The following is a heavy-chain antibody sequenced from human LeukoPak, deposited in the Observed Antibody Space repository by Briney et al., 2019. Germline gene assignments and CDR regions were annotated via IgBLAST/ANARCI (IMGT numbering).Heavy chain of an antibody. Sequence: GGSLGLSCAASGFTFSSYWMSWVRQAPGKGLEWVANIKQDGSEKYYVDSVKGRFTISRDNAKNSLYLQMNSLRAEDTAVYYCARGAYDYVWGSYRLSDYWDQGTLVTVSS. V-gene: IGHV3-7*01. CDR2: IKQDGSEK. CDR3: ARGAYDYVWGSYRLSDY. D-gene: IGHD3-16*02. J-gene: IGHJ4*02. CDR1: GFTFSSYW.